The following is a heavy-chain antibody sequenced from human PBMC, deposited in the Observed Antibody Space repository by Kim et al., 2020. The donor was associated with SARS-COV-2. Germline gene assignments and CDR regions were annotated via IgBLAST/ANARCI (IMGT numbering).Heavy chain of an antibody. Sequence: VESVKGRVTISRDNAKNSLYLQMNDLRAEDTAIYFCARDRSLYYYYGMDVWGQGTTVTVSS. V-gene: IGHV3-7*01. CDR3: ARDRSLYYYYGMDV. J-gene: IGHJ6*02.